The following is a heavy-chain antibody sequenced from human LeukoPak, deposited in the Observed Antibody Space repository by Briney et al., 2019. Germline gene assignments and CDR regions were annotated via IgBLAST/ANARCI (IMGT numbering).Heavy chain of an antibody. CDR3: AKDRPVGASYWYFDL. J-gene: IGHJ2*01. D-gene: IGHD1-26*01. CDR2: ISGSGDNT. V-gene: IGHV3-23*01. CDR1: GFTFSSYA. Sequence: GGSLRLSCAASGFTFSSYAMSWVRQAPGKGLEWVSGISGSGDNTYYADSVKGRFTISRDSSKNTLFLHMNTLRAEDTAIYYCAKDRPVGASYWYFDLWGRGTLVTVSS.